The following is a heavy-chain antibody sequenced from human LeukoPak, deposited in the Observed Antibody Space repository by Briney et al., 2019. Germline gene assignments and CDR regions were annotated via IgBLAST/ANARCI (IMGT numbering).Heavy chain of an antibody. V-gene: IGHV3-21*01. D-gene: IGHD5-12*01. CDR1: GFTFSSYS. Sequence: GGSLRLSCAASGFTFSSYSINWVRQAPGKGLEWVSSISSSSSYIYYADSVKGRFTISRDNAKNSLYLQMNSLRAEDTAVYYCARDGPSDSGYDLNWYFDLWGRGTLVTVSS. CDR3: ARDGPSDSGYDLNWYFDL. J-gene: IGHJ2*01. CDR2: ISSSSSYI.